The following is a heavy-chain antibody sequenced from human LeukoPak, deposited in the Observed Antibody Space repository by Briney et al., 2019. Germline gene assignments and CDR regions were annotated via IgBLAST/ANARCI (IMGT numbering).Heavy chain of an antibody. D-gene: IGHD6-13*01. CDR1: GFSFSTYA. V-gene: IGHV3-33*06. J-gene: IGHJ4*02. CDR3: AKELFSTWYGGYYFDY. Sequence: GGSLRLSCAASGFSFSTYAMHWVRQAPGKGLDWVAMIWSDASNQYYADSVKGRFTISRDNSKNTLYLQLNSLRAEDTAVYYCAKELFSTWYGGYYFDYWGQGTLVTVSS. CDR2: IWSDASNQ.